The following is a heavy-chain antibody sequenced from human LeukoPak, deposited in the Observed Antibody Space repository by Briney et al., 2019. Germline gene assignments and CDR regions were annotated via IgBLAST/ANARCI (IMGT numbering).Heavy chain of an antibody. Sequence: GGSLRLSCAASGFTFSRYWMTWVRQAPGKGLEWVANIKQDGSEKYYVDSVKDRFSISRVNAKNSLYLQMNSLRAEDTAVYYCAKDGDCSGGTCYSGFDVWGQGTTVTVSS. CDR3: AKDGDCSGGTCYSGFDV. J-gene: IGHJ6*02. CDR1: GFTFSRYW. D-gene: IGHD2-15*01. V-gene: IGHV3-7*01. CDR2: IKQDGSEK.